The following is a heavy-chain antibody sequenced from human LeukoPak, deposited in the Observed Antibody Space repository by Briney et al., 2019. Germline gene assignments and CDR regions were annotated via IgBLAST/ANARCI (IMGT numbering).Heavy chain of an antibody. CDR3: ARAVRLGGESYYFDS. CDR1: GYTFNTYD. J-gene: IGHJ4*02. Sequence: ASVKVSCTASGYTFNTYDINWVRQAPGQGLEWMGWMNPNSANTGYAQKFQGRVTMTRDTSITTAYMELSSLRSEDSAVYYCARAVRLGGESYYFDSWGQGALVTVSS. CDR2: MNPNSANT. D-gene: IGHD3-16*01. V-gene: IGHV1-8*01.